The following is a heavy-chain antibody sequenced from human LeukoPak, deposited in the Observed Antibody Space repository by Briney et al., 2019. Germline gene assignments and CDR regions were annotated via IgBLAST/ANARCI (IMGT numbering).Heavy chain of an antibody. CDR2: IYPGDSDT. CDR3: ARQADYGSGSYYKALDY. Sequence: GESLKISCKGSGYSFTSYWIGWVRQMPGKGLEWMGIIYPGDSDTRYSPSFQGQVTISADKSISTAYLQWSSLKASDTAMYYCARQADYGSGSYYKALDYWGQGTLVTVSS. J-gene: IGHJ4*02. CDR1: GYSFTSYW. V-gene: IGHV5-51*01. D-gene: IGHD3-10*01.